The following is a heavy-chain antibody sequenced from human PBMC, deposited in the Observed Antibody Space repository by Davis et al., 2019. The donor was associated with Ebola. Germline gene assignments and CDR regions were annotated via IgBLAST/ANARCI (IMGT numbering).Heavy chain of an antibody. V-gene: IGHV3-74*01. CDR2: IYSDGGTT. Sequence: GESLKISCAASGITFSNYYMHWVRQAPGKGPVWVSRIYSDGGTTYYADSVRGRFTISRDNSKNTLYLQMNSLRAEDTAVYYCARADNIVLMVYATWGQGTLVTVSS. J-gene: IGHJ5*02. CDR1: GITFSNYY. CDR3: ARADNIVLMVYAT. D-gene: IGHD2-8*01.